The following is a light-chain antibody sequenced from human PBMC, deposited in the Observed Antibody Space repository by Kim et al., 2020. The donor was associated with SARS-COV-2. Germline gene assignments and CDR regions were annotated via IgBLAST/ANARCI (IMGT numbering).Light chain of an antibody. J-gene: IGKJ1*01. Sequence: SASVGDRVTITCRASQSISSWLAWYQQKPGKAPKLLIYDASSLESGVPSRFGGSGSGTEFTLTISSLQPDDFAIYYCQQYDNYSWTFGQGTKVDIK. CDR2: DAS. CDR3: QQYDNYSWT. V-gene: IGKV1-5*01. CDR1: QSISSW.